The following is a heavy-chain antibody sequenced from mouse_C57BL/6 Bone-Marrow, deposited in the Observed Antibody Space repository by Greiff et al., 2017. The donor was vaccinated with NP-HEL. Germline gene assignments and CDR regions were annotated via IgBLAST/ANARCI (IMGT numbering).Heavy chain of an antibody. Sequence: QVQLQQSGAELVRPGTSVKVSCKASGYAFPNYLIEWVKQRPGQGLEWIGVINPGSGGTTYNEKLKGKATLTADKSSSNAYMQLSSLTSEDSAVYFCARGGLITTRMYAMDYWGQGTSVTVSS. CDR2: INPGSGGT. CDR3: ARGGLITTRMYAMDY. J-gene: IGHJ4*01. V-gene: IGHV1-54*01. D-gene: IGHD2-4*01. CDR1: GYAFPNYL.